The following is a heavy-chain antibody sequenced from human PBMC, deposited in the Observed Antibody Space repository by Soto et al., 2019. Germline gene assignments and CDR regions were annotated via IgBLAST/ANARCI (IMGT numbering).Heavy chain of an antibody. V-gene: IGHV5-10-1*01. Sequence: GESLKSSCKGSGYSFTNYWISWVRQMPGKGLEWMGRIDPYDSYTNYSPSFQGHVTISVDKSISTAYLQWSSLKASDTAVYYCARAASIAARREEGYYYYYGMDVWGQGTTVTVSS. CDR1: GYSFTNYW. CDR2: IDPYDSYT. CDR3: ARAASIAARREEGYYYYYGMDV. J-gene: IGHJ6*02. D-gene: IGHD6-6*01.